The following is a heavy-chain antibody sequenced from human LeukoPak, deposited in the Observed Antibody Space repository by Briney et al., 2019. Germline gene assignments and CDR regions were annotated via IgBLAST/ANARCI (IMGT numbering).Heavy chain of an antibody. CDR2: ISAYNGNT. J-gene: IGHJ4*02. CDR1: GYTFTSYG. CDR3: ASAGAYSGYGSDANY. Sequence: GASVKVSCKASGYTFTSYGISWVRQAPGQGLEWMGWISAYNGNTNYAQKLQGRVTMTTDTSTSTAYMELRSLRSDDTAVYYCASAGAYSGYGSDANYWGQGTLVTVSS. D-gene: IGHD5-12*01. V-gene: IGHV1-18*01.